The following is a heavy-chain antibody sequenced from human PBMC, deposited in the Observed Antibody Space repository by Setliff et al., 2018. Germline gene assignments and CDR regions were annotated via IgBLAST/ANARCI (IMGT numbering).Heavy chain of an antibody. D-gene: IGHD6-6*01. CDR1: GFTFDDYA. CDR2: ISWNSASV. J-gene: IGHJ5*02. Sequence: LSLTCAASGFTFDDYAMHWVRQAPGKGLEWVSGISWNSASVGYADSVKGRFTISRDNAKNSLYLKMNSLRPEDTALYYCTKDTVPGPIDIAARRGLDHWGQGTLVTVSS. V-gene: IGHV3-9*01. CDR3: TKDTVPGPIDIAARRGLDH.